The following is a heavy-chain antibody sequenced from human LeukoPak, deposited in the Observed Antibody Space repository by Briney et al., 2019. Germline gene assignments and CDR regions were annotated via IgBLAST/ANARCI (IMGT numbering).Heavy chain of an antibody. V-gene: IGHV4-38-2*02. CDR3: ARDYGSLDY. CDR2: IYHSGST. Sequence: SETLSLTCAVSGYSISSGYYWGWIRQPPGKGLEWIGSIYHSGSTNYNPSLKSRVTISVDTSKNQFSLKLSSVTAADTAVYYCARDYGSLDYWGQGTLVTVSS. J-gene: IGHJ4*02. CDR1: GYSISSGYY. D-gene: IGHD4-17*01.